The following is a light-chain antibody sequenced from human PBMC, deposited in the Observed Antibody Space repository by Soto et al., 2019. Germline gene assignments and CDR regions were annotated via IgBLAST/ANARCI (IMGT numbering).Light chain of an antibody. CDR1: SSNIGSNT. CDR3: AAWDDSLNAWV. J-gene: IGLJ3*02. V-gene: IGLV1-44*01. CDR2: SNN. Sequence: QPVLTQPPSASGTPGQRVTISCSGSSSNIGSNTVNWYQQLPGTAPKLLIYSNNQRPSGVPDRFSGSKSGTSASLAICGLQSEDEADYYCAAWDDSLNAWVFGGGTKLTVL.